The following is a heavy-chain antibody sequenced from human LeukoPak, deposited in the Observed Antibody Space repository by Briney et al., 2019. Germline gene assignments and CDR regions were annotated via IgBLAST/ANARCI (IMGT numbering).Heavy chain of an antibody. V-gene: IGHV3-15*01. D-gene: IGHD3-10*01. CDR2: IKSKTDGGTT. CDR3: TTAPSYADY. CDR1: GFTVSNAW. J-gene: IGHJ4*02. Sequence: GGSLRLSCVASGFTVSNAWMSWVRQAPGKGLEWIGCIKSKTDGGTTDYAAPVKGRFTISRDASKNTLYLQMNSLKTDDTAVYYCTTAPSYADYWGQGTLVTVS.